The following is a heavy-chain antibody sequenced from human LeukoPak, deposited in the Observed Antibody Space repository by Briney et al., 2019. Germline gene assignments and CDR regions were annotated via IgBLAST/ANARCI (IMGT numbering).Heavy chain of an antibody. CDR1: GGAFSSYA. CDR2: IIPIFGTA. D-gene: IGHD5-18*01. Sequence: SVKVSCKASGGAFSSYAISWVRQAPGQGLEWMGGIIPIFGTANYAQKFQGRVTITTDESTSTAYMELSSLRSEDTAVYYCARERYSYGQFDYWGQGTLVTVSS. J-gene: IGHJ4*02. CDR3: ARERYSYGQFDY. V-gene: IGHV1-69*05.